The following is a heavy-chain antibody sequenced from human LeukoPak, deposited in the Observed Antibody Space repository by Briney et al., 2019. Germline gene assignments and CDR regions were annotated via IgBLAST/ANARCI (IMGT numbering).Heavy chain of an antibody. D-gene: IGHD1-26*01. V-gene: IGHV3-53*01. CDR3: EMSSWEDFSGDYYYGMDV. CDR1: GFTVSSNY. Sequence: GGSLRLSCAASGFTVSSNYMSWVRQAPGKGLEWVSVIYSGGSTYYADSVKGRFTISRDNSKNTLYLQMNSLRAEDTAVYYCEMSSWEDFSGDYYYGMDVWGQGTTVTVS. J-gene: IGHJ6*02. CDR2: IYSGGST.